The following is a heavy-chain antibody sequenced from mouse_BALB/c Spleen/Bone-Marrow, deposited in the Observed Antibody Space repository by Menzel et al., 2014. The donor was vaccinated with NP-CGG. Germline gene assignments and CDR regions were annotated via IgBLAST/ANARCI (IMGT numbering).Heavy chain of an antibody. V-gene: IGHV5-6-3*01. D-gene: IGHD2-4*01. CDR1: GFSFSGYG. CDR3: ARGHDSDSSFAC. CDR2: INSNGGST. J-gene: IGHJ3*01. Sequence: EGQLQESGGGLVQPGGSLKLSCAASGFSFSGYGMSWVRQTPDKRLELVATINSNGGSTYYSDSVKGRFTISRDNAKNTLYLQMSSLKSEETAMYSCARGHDSDSSFACWGQATLFLVSA.